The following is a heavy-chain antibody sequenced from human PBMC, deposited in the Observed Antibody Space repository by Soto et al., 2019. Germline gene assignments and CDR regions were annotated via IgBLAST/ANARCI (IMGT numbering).Heavy chain of an antibody. CDR1: GYTFTSYA. CDR3: ARDATMVRALYDY. CDR2: INAGNGNT. Sequence: QVQLVQSGAEVKKPGASVKVSCKASGYTFTSYAMHWVRQAPGQRLEWMGWINAGNGNTKYSQKFQGRVTITRDTSASTAYMELSSLRSEDTAVYYCARDATMVRALYDYWGQGTLVTVSS. V-gene: IGHV1-3*01. D-gene: IGHD3-10*01. J-gene: IGHJ4*02.